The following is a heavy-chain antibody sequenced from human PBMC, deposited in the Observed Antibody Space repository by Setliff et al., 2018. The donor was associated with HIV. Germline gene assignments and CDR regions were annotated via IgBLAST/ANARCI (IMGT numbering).Heavy chain of an antibody. D-gene: IGHD3-22*01. CDR3: AKDRGSGYYSPSDY. V-gene: IGHV3-53*01. CDR2: IHSGGDT. Sequence: PGGSLRLSCAAAGFTFSNAWMTWVRQAPGKGLEWVSIIHSGGDTHYADSVKGRFTISRDNSKSTLYLQMNSLRAEDTAVYYCAKDRGSGYYSPSDYWGQGTLVTGSS. CDR1: GFTFSNAW. J-gene: IGHJ4*02.